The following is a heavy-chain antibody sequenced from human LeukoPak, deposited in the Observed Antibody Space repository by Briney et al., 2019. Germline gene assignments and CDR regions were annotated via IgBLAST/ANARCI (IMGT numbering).Heavy chain of an antibody. D-gene: IGHD3-22*01. CDR2: INPNSGGT. Sequence: ASVKVSCKASGYTFTGYYMHWVRQAPGQGLEWMGWINPNSGGTNYAQKFQGRVTMTRDTSISTAYMELSRLRSDDTAVYYCARERRDSSGYYYYDYWGQGTLVTVSS. V-gene: IGHV1-2*02. CDR3: ARERRDSSGYYYYDY. CDR1: GYTFTGYY. J-gene: IGHJ4*02.